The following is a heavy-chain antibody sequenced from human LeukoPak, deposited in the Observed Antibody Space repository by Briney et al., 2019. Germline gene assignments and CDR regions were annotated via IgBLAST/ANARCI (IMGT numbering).Heavy chain of an antibody. J-gene: IGHJ4*02. CDR3: ARHFRDILTRFKGSDFDY. CDR1: GGSISSSSYY. Sequence: SETLSLTCTVSGGSISSSSYYWGWIRQPPGKGLEWIGSIYYSGSTYYNPSLKSRVTISVDTSKNQFSLKLSSVTAADTAVYYCARHFRDILTRFKGSDFDYWGQGTLVTVSS. V-gene: IGHV4-39*01. D-gene: IGHD3-9*01. CDR2: IYYSGST.